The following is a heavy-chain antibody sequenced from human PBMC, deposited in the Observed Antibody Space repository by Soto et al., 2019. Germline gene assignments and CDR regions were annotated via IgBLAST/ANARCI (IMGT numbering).Heavy chain of an antibody. CDR2: IFNSRTT. V-gene: IGHV4-31*02. D-gene: IGHD1-26*01. J-gene: IGHJ4*02. CDR1: GASTVSHYH. CDR3: ALALGPTTGLDY. Sequence: QVQLQESGPGLVKPSQTLSLTCSVSGASTVSHYHWTWIRQPPGKGLEWMGNIFNSRTTFYNPSLTSRLSISMDTSGSHVSLELRSVTAADTAVYYCALALGPTTGLDYWGQGTLVTVSS.